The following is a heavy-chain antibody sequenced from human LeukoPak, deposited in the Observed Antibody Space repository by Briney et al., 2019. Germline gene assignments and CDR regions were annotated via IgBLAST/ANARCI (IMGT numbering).Heavy chain of an antibody. CDR1: GFTFGDYA. D-gene: IGHD3-10*01. Sequence: GGSLRLSCTAPGFTFGDYAMSWVRQAPGKGLEWVGFIRSKAYGGTTEYAASVKGRFTISRDDSKSIAYLQMNSLKTEDTAVYYCTRGSYGSGSYYYGYWGQGTLVTVSS. CDR3: TRGSYGSGSYYYGY. V-gene: IGHV3-49*04. J-gene: IGHJ4*02. CDR2: IRSKAYGGTT.